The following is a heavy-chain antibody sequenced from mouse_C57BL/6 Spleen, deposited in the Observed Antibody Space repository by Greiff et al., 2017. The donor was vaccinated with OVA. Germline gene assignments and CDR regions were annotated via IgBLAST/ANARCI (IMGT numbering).Heavy chain of an antibody. CDR1: GFTFSDYG. J-gene: IGHJ2*01. D-gene: IGHD1-1*01. V-gene: IGHV5-17*01. CDR3: ARRITTVNYFDY. CDR2: ISSGSSTI. Sequence: DVHLVESGGGLVKPGGSLKLSCAASGFTFSDYGMHWVRQAPEKGLEWVAYISSGSSTIYYADTVKGRFTISRDNAKNTLFLQMTSLRSEDTAMYYYARRITTVNYFDYWGQGTTLTVSS.